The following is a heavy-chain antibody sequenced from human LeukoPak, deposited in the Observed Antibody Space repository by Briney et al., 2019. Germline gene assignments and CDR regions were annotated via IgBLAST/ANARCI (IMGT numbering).Heavy chain of an antibody. J-gene: IGHJ6*02. Sequence: SETLSLTCTVSGASITSYYWSWIRQPPGKGLEWIGYIYSSGSTNYNPSLKSRVIISVDTSKNQFSLKLSSVTAADTAIYYCARHENYYGSGTYRFGPWGQGTTVTVSS. D-gene: IGHD3-10*01. CDR3: ARHENYYGSGTYRFGP. CDR1: GASITSYY. CDR2: IYSSGST. V-gene: IGHV4-59*08.